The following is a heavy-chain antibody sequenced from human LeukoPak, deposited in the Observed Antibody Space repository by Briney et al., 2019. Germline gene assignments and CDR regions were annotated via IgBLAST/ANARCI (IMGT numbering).Heavy chain of an antibody. CDR1: GFSVSDNY. CDR3: ARDPLDISRWTNAFDI. CDR2: ISYDGNTK. J-gene: IGHJ3*02. D-gene: IGHD2-2*03. V-gene: IGHV3-30*03. Sequence: GGSLRLSCAASGFSVSDNYMNWVRQAPGKALEWVSFISYDGNTKYGDSVKGRFTISRDNSKNTLYLEMNGLRSDDTAVYYCARDPLDISRWTNAFDIWGQGTMVTVSS.